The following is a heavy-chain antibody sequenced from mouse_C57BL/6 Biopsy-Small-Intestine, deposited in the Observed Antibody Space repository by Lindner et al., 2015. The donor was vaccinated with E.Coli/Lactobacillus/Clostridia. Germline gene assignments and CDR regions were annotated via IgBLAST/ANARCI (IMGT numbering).Heavy chain of an antibody. CDR1: GFNIKDYY. CDR3: TGVYGSSQEAMDY. D-gene: IGHD1-1*01. CDR2: IDPENGDT. J-gene: IGHJ4*01. V-gene: IGHV14-1*01. Sequence: VQLQESGAELVRPGASVKLSCTASGFNIKDYYMHWVKQRPEQGLEWIGRIDPENGDTEYASKFQGKATITADTSSNTAYLQLSSLTSGDTAVYYCTGVYGSSQEAMDYWGQGTSVTVSS.